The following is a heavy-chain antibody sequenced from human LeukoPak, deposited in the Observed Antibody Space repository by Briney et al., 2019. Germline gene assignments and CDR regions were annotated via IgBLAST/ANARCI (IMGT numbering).Heavy chain of an antibody. CDR1: GFSLSTSGVG. CDR3: AHLYQLASFDY. Sequence: SGPTLVKPTQTLTLTCTFSGFSLSTSGVGVGWICHPPGKALEWLALIYWDDDKRYSPSLKSRLTITKDTSKNQVVLTMTNVDPVDTATSYCAHLYQLASFDYWGQGTLVTVSS. CDR2: IYWDDDK. V-gene: IGHV2-5*02. D-gene: IGHD2-2*01. J-gene: IGHJ4*02.